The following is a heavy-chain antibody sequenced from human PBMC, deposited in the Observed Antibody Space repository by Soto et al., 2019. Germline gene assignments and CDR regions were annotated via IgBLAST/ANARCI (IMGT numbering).Heavy chain of an antibody. Sequence: ASVKVSCKASGYTFTSYGISWVRQAPRQGLEWMGWISAYNGNTNYAQKLQGRVTMTTDTSTSTAYMELRSLRSDDTAVYYCARDRVVAATHDAFDIWGQGTMVTVSS. CDR1: GYTFTSYG. D-gene: IGHD2-15*01. CDR3: ARDRVVAATHDAFDI. CDR2: ISAYNGNT. V-gene: IGHV1-18*01. J-gene: IGHJ3*02.